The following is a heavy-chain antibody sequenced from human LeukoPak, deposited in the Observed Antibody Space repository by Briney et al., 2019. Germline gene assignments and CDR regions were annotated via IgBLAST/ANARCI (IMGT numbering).Heavy chain of an antibody. CDR2: ISAYYGNT. CDR1: GYTFTSYG. Sequence: GASVKVSCKASGYTFTSYGISWVRQARGQGLEWMGWISAYYGNTNYAQKLQGRVTMTTDTSTSTAYMELRSLRSDDTAVYYCARDLDYYDSSGYYQRGGYFDYWGQGTLVTVSS. CDR3: ARDLDYYDSSGYYQRGGYFDY. V-gene: IGHV1-18*01. J-gene: IGHJ4*02. D-gene: IGHD3-22*01.